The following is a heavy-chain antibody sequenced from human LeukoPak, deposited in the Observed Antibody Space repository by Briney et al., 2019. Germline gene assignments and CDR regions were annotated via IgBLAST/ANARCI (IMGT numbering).Heavy chain of an antibody. V-gene: IGHV1-18*01. CDR2: ISAYNGNT. CDR1: GYTFTSYG. Sequence: APVKVSCKASGYTFTSYGISWVRQAPGQGLEWMGWISAYNGNTNYAQKLQGRVTMTTDTSTSTAYMELRSLRSDDTAVYYCASGRPSEGAFDIWGQGTMVTVSS. CDR3: ASGRPSEGAFDI. J-gene: IGHJ3*02. D-gene: IGHD2-15*01.